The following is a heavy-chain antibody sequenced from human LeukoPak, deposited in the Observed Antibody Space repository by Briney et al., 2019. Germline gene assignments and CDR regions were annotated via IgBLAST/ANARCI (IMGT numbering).Heavy chain of an antibody. D-gene: IGHD3-10*01. Sequence: PSETLSLTCTVSGGSISSYYWSWIRQPAGKGLEWIGRIYTSGSTNYNPSLKSRVTMSVDTSKNQFSLKLSSVTDADTAVYYCARFGGFTFGDSFDIWSQGTMVTVSS. CDR1: GGSISSYY. V-gene: IGHV4-4*07. CDR2: IYTSGST. CDR3: ARFGGFTFGDSFDI. J-gene: IGHJ3*02.